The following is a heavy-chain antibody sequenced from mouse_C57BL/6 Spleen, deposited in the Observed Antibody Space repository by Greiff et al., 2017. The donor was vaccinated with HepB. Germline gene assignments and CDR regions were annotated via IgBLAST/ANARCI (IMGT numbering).Heavy chain of an antibody. D-gene: IGHD3-2*02. V-gene: IGHV1-54*01. J-gene: IGHJ3*01. CDR3: ARSQLRVRPWFAY. Sequence: QVHVKQSGAELVRPGTSVKVSCKASGYAFTNYLIEWVKQRPGQGLEWIGVINPGSGGTNYNEKFKGKATLTADKSSSTAYMQLSSLTSEDSAVYFCARSQLRVRPWFAYWGQGTLVTVSA. CDR1: GYAFTNYL. CDR2: INPGSGGT.